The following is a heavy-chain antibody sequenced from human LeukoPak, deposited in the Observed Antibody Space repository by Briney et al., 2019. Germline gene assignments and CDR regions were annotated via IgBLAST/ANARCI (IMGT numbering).Heavy chain of an antibody. D-gene: IGHD3-10*01. CDR3: ARNQLSITMVRDPSFDY. CDR2: IYYSGST. V-gene: IGHV4-59*01. Sequence: SETLSLTCTVSGGSISSYYWRWIRQPPGKGLEWIGYIYYSGSTNYNPSLKSRVTISVDTSKNQFSLKLSSVTAADTAVYYCARNQLSITMVRDPSFDYWGQGTLVTVSS. J-gene: IGHJ4*02. CDR1: GGSISSYY.